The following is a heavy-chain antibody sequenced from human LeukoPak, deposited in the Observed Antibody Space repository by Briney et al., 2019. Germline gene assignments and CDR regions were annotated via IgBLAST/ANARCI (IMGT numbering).Heavy chain of an antibody. CDR3: ARLRSSSGSDY. D-gene: IGHD6-6*01. CDR2: IYYSGST. J-gene: IGHJ4*02. V-gene: IGHV4-59*08. CDR1: GGSISSYY. Sequence: SETLSLTCTVSGGSISSYYWSWIRQPPGKGLEWIGYIYYSGSTNYNPSLKSRVTISVDTSKNQFSLKLSSVTAADTAVYYCARLRSSSGSDYWGQRTLVTVSS.